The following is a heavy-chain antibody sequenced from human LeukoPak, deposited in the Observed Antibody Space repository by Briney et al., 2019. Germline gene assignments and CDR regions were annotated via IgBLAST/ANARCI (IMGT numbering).Heavy chain of an antibody. V-gene: IGHV1-2*02. D-gene: IGHD6-13*01. Sequence: ASVKVSCKASGYTFTGYWMHWVRQAPGQGLEWMGWINPNSGDTNYGQKFQGRVTMTRDTSISTAYMELSSLRSDDTAVYYCARGIAAAPRSAFDIWGQGTMVTVSS. CDR3: ARGIAAAPRSAFDI. CDR1: GYTFTGYW. J-gene: IGHJ3*02. CDR2: INPNSGDT.